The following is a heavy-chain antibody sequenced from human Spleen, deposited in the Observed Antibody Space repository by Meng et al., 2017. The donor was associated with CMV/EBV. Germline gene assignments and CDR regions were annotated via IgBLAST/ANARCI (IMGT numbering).Heavy chain of an antibody. Sequence: GESLKISCAASGFTLSSYSMNWVRQAPGKGLEWVSSISGTSNDIYYADSVKGRFTISRDNAKSSLYLQMNTLRAEDTAVYYCARVSAAGAFVDYWGQGTPVTVSS. CDR2: ISGTSNDI. D-gene: IGHD6-13*01. V-gene: IGHV3-21*01. J-gene: IGHJ4*02. CDR3: ARVSAAGAFVDY. CDR1: GFTLSSYS.